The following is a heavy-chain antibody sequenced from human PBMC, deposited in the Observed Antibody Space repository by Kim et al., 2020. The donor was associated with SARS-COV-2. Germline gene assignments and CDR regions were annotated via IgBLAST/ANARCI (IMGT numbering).Heavy chain of an antibody. CDR1: GFTFSTYA. Sequence: GGSLRLSCAAFGFTFSTYAMTWVRQAPGKGLEWVSATSGSGGSTYYADSVKGRFTISRDNSKNTLHLQMNSLRAEDTAIYYCAKDLGYSYDYYYHGMDVWGQGTTVTVSS. D-gene: IGHD5-18*01. CDR2: TSGSGGST. V-gene: IGHV3-23*01. J-gene: IGHJ6*02. CDR3: AKDLGYSYDYYYHGMDV.